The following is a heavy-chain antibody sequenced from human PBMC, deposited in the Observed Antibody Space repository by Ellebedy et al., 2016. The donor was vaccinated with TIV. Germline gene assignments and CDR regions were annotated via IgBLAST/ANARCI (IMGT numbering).Heavy chain of an antibody. CDR1: GASFSSSTYY. D-gene: IGHD3-16*01. J-gene: IGHJ4*02. V-gene: IGHV4-39*07. Sequence: GSLRLSCAVSGASFSSSTYYWGWIRQPPGKGLEWIGSVYYGGSTYYHPSLRSRLTLSIDTSKNQFSLKVKSVTAADTAVYYCAAQSRDYVWDGDYWGQGALVTVSS. CDR2: VYYGGST. CDR3: AAQSRDYVWDGDY.